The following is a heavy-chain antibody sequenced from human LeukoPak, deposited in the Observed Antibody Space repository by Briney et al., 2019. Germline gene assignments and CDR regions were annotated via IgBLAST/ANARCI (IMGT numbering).Heavy chain of an antibody. V-gene: IGHV1-69*02. D-gene: IGHD6-13*01. CDR2: IIPILGIA. J-gene: IGHJ4*02. CDR3: ATGRGIAAAGTTTLFDY. CDR1: GGTFSSYT. Sequence: ASVKVSCKAPGGTFSSYTISWVRQAPGQGLEWMGRIIPILGIANYAQKFQGRVTITADKSTSTAYMELSSLRSEDTAVYYCATGRGIAAAGTTTLFDYWGQGTLVTVSS.